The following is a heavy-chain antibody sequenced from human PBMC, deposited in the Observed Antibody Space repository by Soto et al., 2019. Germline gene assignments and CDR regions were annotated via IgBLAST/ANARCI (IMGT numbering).Heavy chain of an antibody. J-gene: IGHJ4*02. V-gene: IGHV1-46*01. CDR2: INPSGGST. CDR1: GYTFTSYY. Sequence: QVQLVQSGAEVKKPGASVKVSCKASGYTFTSYYMHWVRQAPGQGLEWMGIINPSGGSTSYAQKFRGRVTMTRDTSTSTVYMELSSLRSEDTAVYYCAREGKSSSSPPTGGDYWGQGTLVTVSS. D-gene: IGHD6-6*01. CDR3: AREGKSSSSPPTGGDY.